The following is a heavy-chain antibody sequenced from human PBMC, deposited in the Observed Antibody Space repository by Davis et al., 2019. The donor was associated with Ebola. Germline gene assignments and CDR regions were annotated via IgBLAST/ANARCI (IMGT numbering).Heavy chain of an antibody. D-gene: IGHD2-8*01. CDR1: GYTFTGNY. V-gene: IGHV1-2*06. CDR3: ARVFNGFDY. Sequence: ASVKVSCKASGYTFTGNYIQWVRQAPGQGLEWMGRINPNSGGTNYAQKFQGRVTMSRDTSTSTAYMELSSLRSEDTAVYYCARVFNGFDYWGQGTLVTVSS. J-gene: IGHJ4*02. CDR2: INPNSGGT.